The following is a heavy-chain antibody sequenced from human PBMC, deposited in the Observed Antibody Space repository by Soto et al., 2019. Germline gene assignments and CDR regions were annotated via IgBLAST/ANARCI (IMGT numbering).Heavy chain of an antibody. J-gene: IGHJ4*02. CDR3: ARDQSSGSYFNY. Sequence: GASVKVSCKASGGTFSSYAISWVRQAPGQGLEWTGGIIPIFGTANYAQKFQGRVTITADESTSTAYMELSSLRSEDTAVYYCARDQSSGSYFNYWGQGTLVTVSS. CDR2: IIPIFGTA. D-gene: IGHD3-10*01. V-gene: IGHV1-69*13. CDR1: GGTFSSYA.